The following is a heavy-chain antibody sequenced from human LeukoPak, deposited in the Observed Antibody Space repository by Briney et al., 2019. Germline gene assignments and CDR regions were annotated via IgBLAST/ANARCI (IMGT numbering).Heavy chain of an antibody. CDR3: ASFHYDSSGYHQTPPFDY. Sequence: PSETLSLTCTVSGGSISSSSYYWGWIRQPPGKGLEWIGSIYYSGSTYYNPSLKSRVTISVDRSKNQFSLKLSSVTAADTAVYYCASFHYDSSGYHQTPPFDYWGQGTLVTVSS. CDR2: IYYSGST. V-gene: IGHV4-39*07. D-gene: IGHD3-22*01. CDR1: GGSISSSSYY. J-gene: IGHJ4*02.